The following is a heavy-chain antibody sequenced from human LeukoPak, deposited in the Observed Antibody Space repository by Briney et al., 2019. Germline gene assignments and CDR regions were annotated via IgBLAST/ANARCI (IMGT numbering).Heavy chain of an antibody. J-gene: IGHJ4*02. V-gene: IGHV3-53*01. CDR1: GFTVSSNY. Sequence: GGSLRLSCAASGFTVSSNYMSWVRQAPGKGLEWVSVIYSRGSTYYADSVKGRFTISRDNSKNTRYLQMNSLRAEGTAVYYCAKSPLYQPLLGGYFDYWGQGTLVTVSS. D-gene: IGHD2-2*01. CDR2: IYSRGST. CDR3: AKSPLYQPLLGGYFDY.